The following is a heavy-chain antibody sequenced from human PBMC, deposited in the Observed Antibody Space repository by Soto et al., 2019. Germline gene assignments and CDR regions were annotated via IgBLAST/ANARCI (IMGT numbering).Heavy chain of an antibody. CDR2: IYWNDDK. V-gene: IGHV2-5*01. D-gene: IGHD1-20*01. J-gene: IGHJ5*01. Sequence: SGPTLVNPTQTLTLPCTLSGFSPSTSGVGVGWIRQPPGQALEWLALIYWNDDKRYSPSLKSRLTITKDTSKNQVVLTMTNMDPVDTATYYCPLTVGYFWNNESGYNCYDFSCQGT. CDR1: GFSPSTSGVG. CDR3: PLTVGYFWNNESGYNCYDF.